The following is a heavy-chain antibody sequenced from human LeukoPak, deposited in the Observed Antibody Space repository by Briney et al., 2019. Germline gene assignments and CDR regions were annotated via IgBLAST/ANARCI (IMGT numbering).Heavy chain of an antibody. V-gene: IGHV3-49*04. D-gene: IGHD3-22*01. Sequence: PGRSLRLSCTASGFTFGDYGMSWVRQAPGKGLEWVGFIRSKAYGGTTEYGASVKGIFTISRDDSKRIAYLQMNSLKAEDTAVYYCARDLTYYYDRSGYYWAYWGQGTLVTVSS. J-gene: IGHJ4*02. CDR3: ARDLTYYYDRSGYYWAY. CDR2: IRSKAYGGTT. CDR1: GFTFGDYG.